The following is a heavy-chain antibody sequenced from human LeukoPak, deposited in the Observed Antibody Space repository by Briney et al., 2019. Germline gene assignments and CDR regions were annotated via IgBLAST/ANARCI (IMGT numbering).Heavy chain of an antibody. CDR2: ISGSGGST. Sequence: GGSLRLSCAASGFSFSNYWMHWVRQAPGKGLEWVSAISGSGGSTYYADSVKGRSTISRDNSKNTLYLQMNSLRAEDTAVYYCAKDVIAVAGFYYWGQGTLVTVSS. CDR3: AKDVIAVAGFYY. D-gene: IGHD6-19*01. V-gene: IGHV3-23*01. CDR1: GFSFSNYW. J-gene: IGHJ4*02.